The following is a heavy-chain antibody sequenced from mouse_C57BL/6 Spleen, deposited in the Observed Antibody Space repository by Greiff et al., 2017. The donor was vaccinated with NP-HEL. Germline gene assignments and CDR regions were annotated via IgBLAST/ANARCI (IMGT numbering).Heavy chain of an antibody. CDR2: INPNNGGT. V-gene: IGHV1-26*01. CDR1: GYTFTDYY. D-gene: IGHD2-14*01. CDR3: ARRLEVPD. J-gene: IGHJ2*01. Sequence: EVQLQQSGPELVKPGASVKISCKASGYTFTDYYMNWVKQSHGKSLEWIGDINPNNGGTSYNQKFKGKATLTVDKSSSTAYMELRSLTSEDSAVYYCARRLEVPDWGQGTTLTVSS.